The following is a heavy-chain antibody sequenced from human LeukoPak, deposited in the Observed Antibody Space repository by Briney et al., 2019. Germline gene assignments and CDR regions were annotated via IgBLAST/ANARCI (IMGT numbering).Heavy chain of an antibody. J-gene: IGHJ4*02. CDR2: IRYDGSNK. Sequence: GGSLRLSCAASGFTFSSYGMHWVRQAPGKGLEWVAFIRYDGSNKSYADSVRGRFTISRDDSKNTLYLQMNSLRPEDTAVYYCAKDNGAYYGSGSYDYNDYWGQGTLVTVSS. V-gene: IGHV3-30*02. CDR1: GFTFSSYG. CDR3: AKDNGAYYGSGSYDYNDY. D-gene: IGHD3-10*01.